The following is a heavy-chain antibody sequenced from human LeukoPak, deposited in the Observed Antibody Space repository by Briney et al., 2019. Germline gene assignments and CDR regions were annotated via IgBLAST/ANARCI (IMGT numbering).Heavy chain of an antibody. CDR3: ARAGVVVPAATLPGYMDV. Sequence: ASVKVSCKASGYTFTGYYMHWVRQAPGQGLEWMGWINPNSGGTNYAQKFQGRVTMTRDTSISTAYMELSRLRSDDTAVYYCARAGVVVPAATLPGYMDVWGKGTTVTVSS. CDR2: INPNSGGT. CDR1: GYTFTGYY. J-gene: IGHJ6*03. V-gene: IGHV1-2*02. D-gene: IGHD2-2*01.